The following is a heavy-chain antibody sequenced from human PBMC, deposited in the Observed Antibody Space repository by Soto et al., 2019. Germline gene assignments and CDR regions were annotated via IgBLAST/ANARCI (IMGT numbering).Heavy chain of an antibody. CDR2: MNPNSGNT. CDR3: ARGGSTIFGVVIYYYYYGMDV. J-gene: IGHJ6*02. D-gene: IGHD3-3*01. CDR1: GYTFTSYD. V-gene: IGHV1-8*01. Sequence: ASVKVSCKASGYTFTSYDINWVRQATGQGLEWMGWMNPNSGNTGHAQKFQGRVTMTRNTSISTAYMELSSLRSEDTAVYYCARGGSTIFGVVIYYYYYGMDVWGQGTTVTVSS.